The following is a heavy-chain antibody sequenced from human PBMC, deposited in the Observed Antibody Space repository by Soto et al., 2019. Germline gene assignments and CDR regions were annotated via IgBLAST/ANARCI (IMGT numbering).Heavy chain of an antibody. J-gene: IGHJ5*02. V-gene: IGHV4-4*07. CDR1: GGTLSGYY. Sequence: PSETLSLTCTVTGGTLSGYYWTWIRQSAGGGLEWIGRIYSSGSTNYNPSLKSRVTISLDTSMSHFSLRLRSVSAADTAVYYCARGQRFSDWFDPWGRGTLVTVSS. D-gene: IGHD3-3*01. CDR3: ARGQRFSDWFDP. CDR2: IYSSGST.